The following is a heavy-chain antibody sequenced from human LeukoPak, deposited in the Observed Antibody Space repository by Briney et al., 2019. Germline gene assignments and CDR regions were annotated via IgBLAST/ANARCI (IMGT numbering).Heavy chain of an antibody. V-gene: IGHV3-30-3*01. CDR3: ARDHRIEAAGTEHYWFDP. D-gene: IGHD6-13*01. Sequence: GRSLRLSCAASGFTFSSYAMHWVRQAPGKGLEWVAVISYDGSNKYYADSVKGRFTISRDNSKNTLYLQMNSLRAEDTAFYYCARDHRIEAAGTEHYWFDPWGQGTLVTVSS. J-gene: IGHJ5*02. CDR2: ISYDGSNK. CDR1: GFTFSSYA.